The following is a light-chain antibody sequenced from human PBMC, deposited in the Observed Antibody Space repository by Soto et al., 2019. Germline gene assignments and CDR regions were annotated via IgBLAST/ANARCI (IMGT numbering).Light chain of an antibody. V-gene: IGKV3-20*01. J-gene: IGKJ1*01. CDR2: GAS. Sequence: NLLPQSPHPLLFLPGERAPPPCRASQSVSSSYLAWYQQRPGQVPRLLIYGASTRATGIPDRFSGSGSGTDFTLTINRLEPEDFAVYYCHQYGSSPQSFGQGTKVDIK. CDR1: QSVSSSY. CDR3: HQYGSSPQS.